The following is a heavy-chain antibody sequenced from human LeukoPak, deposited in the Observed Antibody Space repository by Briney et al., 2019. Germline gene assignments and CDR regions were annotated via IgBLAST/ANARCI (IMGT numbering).Heavy chain of an antibody. CDR3: ARADMTTITYPDY. CDR1: GIIFDHYA. V-gene: IGHV3-9*01. Sequence: GGSLRLSCVVSGIIFDHYALHWVRQPPGKGLEWVAGINWDSGAKGQADSVRGRFTISRDNAKNSLYLEMNSLRAEDTAVYYCARADMTTITYPDYWGQGTLVTVSS. D-gene: IGHD5-24*01. CDR2: INWDSGAK. J-gene: IGHJ4*02.